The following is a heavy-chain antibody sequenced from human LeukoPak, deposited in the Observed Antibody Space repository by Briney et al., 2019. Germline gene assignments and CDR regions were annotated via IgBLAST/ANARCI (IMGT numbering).Heavy chain of an antibody. CDR2: ISSNGGST. D-gene: IGHD2-2*01. CDR1: GFTFSHYA. CDR3: ARESITVSVGAFDI. J-gene: IGHJ3*02. V-gene: IGHV3-64*01. Sequence: GGSLRLSCAASGFTFSHYAMHWVRQALGKGLEYVSAISSNGGSTYYANSVKGRFTISRDNSKNTLYLQMGSLRAEDMGVYYCARESITVSVGAFDIWGQGTMVIVSS.